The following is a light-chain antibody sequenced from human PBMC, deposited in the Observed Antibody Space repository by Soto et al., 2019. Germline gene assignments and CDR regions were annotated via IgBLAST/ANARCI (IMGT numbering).Light chain of an antibody. CDR2: DAS. J-gene: IGKJ2*01. V-gene: IGKV1-33*01. CDR1: DDINNY. CDR3: QQYDDLPYT. Sequence: DIRMTQSPSSLSASVGDRVTIACQASDDINNYLSWFQQKPGKAPKLLIYDASKLEAGVPSRFSGSGSGADFTFTITSLQAEDTATYFCQQYDDLPYTFGQGTKLEIK.